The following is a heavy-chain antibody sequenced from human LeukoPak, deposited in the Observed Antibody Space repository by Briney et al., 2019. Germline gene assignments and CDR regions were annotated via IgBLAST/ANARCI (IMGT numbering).Heavy chain of an antibody. CDR2: ISSSSSYI. Sequence: GGSLRLSCAASGFTFSSYSMNWVRQAPGKGLEWVSSISSSSSYIYYADSVKGRFTISRDNAKNSLYLQMSSLRAEDTAVYYCASSYSSGWFEDDYWGQGTLVTVSS. V-gene: IGHV3-21*01. J-gene: IGHJ4*02. CDR3: ASSYSSGWFEDDY. D-gene: IGHD6-19*01. CDR1: GFTFSSYS.